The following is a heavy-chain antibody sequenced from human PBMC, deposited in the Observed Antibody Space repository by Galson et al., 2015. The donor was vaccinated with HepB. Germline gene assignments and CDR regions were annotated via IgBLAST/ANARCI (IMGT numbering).Heavy chain of an antibody. CDR2: TYFRSQWRI. D-gene: IGHD5-12*01. J-gene: IGHJ6*02. CDR3: AYDSDV. Sequence: CAISGDSVTSNSAVWNWIRQSPSRGLEWLGRTYFRSQWRIDYSVSVKSRITINADTSQNQFSLHLNSMTPEDTAVYYCAYDSDVWGQGTTVIVSS. CDR1: GDSVTSNSAV. V-gene: IGHV6-1*01.